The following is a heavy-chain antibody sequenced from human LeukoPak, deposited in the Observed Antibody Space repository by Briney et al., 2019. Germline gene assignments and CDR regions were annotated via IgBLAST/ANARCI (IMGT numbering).Heavy chain of an antibody. J-gene: IGHJ5*02. D-gene: IGHD6-13*01. Sequence: PSETLSLTCTVSGGPISTYYWSWIRQPPGKGLEWIGSIYHSGSTYYNPSLKSRVTISVDTSKNQFSLKLSSVTAADTAVYYCARVRAAAGNNWFDPWGQGTLVTVSS. CDR2: IYHSGST. CDR3: ARVRAAAGNNWFDP. CDR1: GGPISTYY. V-gene: IGHV4-38-2*02.